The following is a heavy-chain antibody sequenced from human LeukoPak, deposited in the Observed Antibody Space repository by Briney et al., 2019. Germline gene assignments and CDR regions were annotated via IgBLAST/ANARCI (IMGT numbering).Heavy chain of an antibody. D-gene: IGHD1-20*01. Sequence: GGSLRLSCAASGFTFSDYYVSWIRQAPGKGLEWVSYISSSGITIYYADSVKGRFTISRDNAKNSLYLQMNSLRAEDTAVYYCARFLVTGTLHYYGMDVWGQGTTVTVSS. J-gene: IGHJ6*02. CDR3: ARFLVTGTLHYYGMDV. V-gene: IGHV3-11*01. CDR1: GFTFSDYY. CDR2: ISSSGITI.